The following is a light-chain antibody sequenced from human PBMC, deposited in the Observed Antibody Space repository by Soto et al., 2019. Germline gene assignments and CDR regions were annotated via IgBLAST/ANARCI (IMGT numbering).Light chain of an antibody. J-gene: IGKJ4*01. V-gene: IGKV3-15*01. Sequence: EIVMTQSPATLSVSPGERATFSCRASQSVSSNLAWYQQKPGQAPRLLIYGASIRATGIPARFSGSGSGTEFTLTISTLQSEDFAVYYCQRYNNWPLTFGGGTKVESK. CDR1: QSVSSN. CDR3: QRYNNWPLT. CDR2: GAS.